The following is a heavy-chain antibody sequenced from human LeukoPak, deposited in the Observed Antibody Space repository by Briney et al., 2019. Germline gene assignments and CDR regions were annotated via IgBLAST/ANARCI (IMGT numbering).Heavy chain of an antibody. CDR3: AKWPEGAMDYFDY. CDR1: GFTFNTYG. V-gene: IGHV3-23*01. D-gene: IGHD3-16*01. CDR2: VWPKNDKT. Sequence: GGSLRLSCAASGFTFNTYGMNWVRQAPGRGLEWVSFVWPKNDKTYYADSVRGRFTISRDNSKNTLYLQMDSLRAEDTAIYYCAKWPEGAMDYFDYWGQGTLVTVSS. J-gene: IGHJ4*02.